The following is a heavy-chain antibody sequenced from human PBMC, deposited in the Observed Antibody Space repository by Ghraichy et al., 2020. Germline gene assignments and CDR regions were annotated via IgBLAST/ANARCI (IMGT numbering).Heavy chain of an antibody. CDR1: GFIFSDYY. CDR3: ARGGLDFDY. J-gene: IGHJ4*02. D-gene: IGHD3-16*01. Sequence: AGSLRLSCAASGFIFSDYYMTWIRQAPGKGLEWVSSIGTSGAIVYYADSVKGRFTISKDNGKKSLYLQMDSLRVDDTAVYYCARGGLDFDYWGQGALVTVSS. CDR2: IGTSGAIV. V-gene: IGHV3-11*01.